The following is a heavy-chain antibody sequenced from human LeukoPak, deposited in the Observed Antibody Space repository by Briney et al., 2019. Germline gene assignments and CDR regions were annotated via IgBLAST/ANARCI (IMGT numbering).Heavy chain of an antibody. CDR1: GFTFSSYS. V-gene: IGHV3-48*01. CDR3: ARETEYDAFDI. Sequence: PGGSLRLSCAASGFTFSSYSMDWVRQAPGRGLEWVSYISSSSTIYYADSVKGRFTISRDNAKNSLYLQMNSLRAEDTAVYYCARETEYDAFDIWGQGTMVTVSS. D-gene: IGHD3-10*01. CDR2: ISSSSTI. J-gene: IGHJ3*02.